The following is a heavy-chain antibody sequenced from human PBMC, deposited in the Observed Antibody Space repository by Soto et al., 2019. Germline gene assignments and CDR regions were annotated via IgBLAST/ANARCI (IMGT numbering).Heavy chain of an antibody. D-gene: IGHD6-13*01. CDR2: ISGSMT. CDR1: GFTFSSYA. CDR3: ARLAAAGQRPTDY. Sequence: PGGSLRLSCAASGFTFSSYAMSWVRQAPGKGLEWVSAISGSMTHYADSVRGRFTISRDNAKETLFLQMNSLRVDDTAVYYCARLAAAGQRPTDYWGQGVLVTVSS. V-gene: IGHV3-23*01. J-gene: IGHJ4*02.